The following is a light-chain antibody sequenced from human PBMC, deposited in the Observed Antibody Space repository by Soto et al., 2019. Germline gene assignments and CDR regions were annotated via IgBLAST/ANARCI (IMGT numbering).Light chain of an antibody. J-gene: IGKJ1*01. Sequence: DIQMTQSPSTLSASVGDRVTITCRASQSITTWLAWYEQKTGKATKLLIYKASSLESVVPSRFSGSGSGTEFTLTISSLQPDDFATYYCQQYNSYSPAFGQGTKVEIK. CDR3: QQYNSYSPA. V-gene: IGKV1-5*03. CDR2: KAS. CDR1: QSITTW.